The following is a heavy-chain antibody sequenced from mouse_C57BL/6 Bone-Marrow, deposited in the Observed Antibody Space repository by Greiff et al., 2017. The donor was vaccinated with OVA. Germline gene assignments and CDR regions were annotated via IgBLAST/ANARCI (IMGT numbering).Heavy chain of an antibody. V-gene: IGHV5-4*03. J-gene: IGHJ2*01. CDR1: GFTFSSYA. Sequence: EVKLVESGGGLVKPGGSLKLSCAASGFTFSSYAMSWVRQTPEKRLEWVATISDGGSYTYYPDNVKGRFTISRDNAKNNLYLQMSHLKSEDTAMYYCARGGVTTGFWWGQGTTLTVSS. CDR2: ISDGGSYT. CDR3: ARGGVTTGFW. D-gene: IGHD2-1*01.